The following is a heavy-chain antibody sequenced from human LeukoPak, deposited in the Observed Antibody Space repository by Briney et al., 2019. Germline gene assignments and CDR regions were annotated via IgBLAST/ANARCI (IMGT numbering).Heavy chain of an antibody. Sequence: GGSLRLSCAASGFTVSNNYMSWVRQAPGKGLEWVSVIYSGGSTYYTDSVKGRFTISRDNSKNTLYLQMNSLRAEDTAVYYCARDDNWSHDYWGQGTLVTVSS. CDR2: IYSGGST. CDR1: GFTVSNNY. J-gene: IGHJ4*02. D-gene: IGHD1-1*01. CDR3: ARDDNWSHDY. V-gene: IGHV3-53*01.